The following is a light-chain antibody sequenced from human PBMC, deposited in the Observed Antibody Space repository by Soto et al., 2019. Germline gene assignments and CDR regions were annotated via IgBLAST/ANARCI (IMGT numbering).Light chain of an antibody. J-gene: IGKJ1*01. CDR2: GAS. CDR1: QSVSSN. Sequence: EIVMTQSPATLSVSPGERATLSCRASQSVSSNLAWYQQKPGQAPRLLIYGASTRATGIPARFSGSGSGTEFTLTLSSLQSEDFAVYYCQQYNNWPALPTFGQGTKVEIK. CDR3: QQYNNWPALPT. V-gene: IGKV3-15*01.